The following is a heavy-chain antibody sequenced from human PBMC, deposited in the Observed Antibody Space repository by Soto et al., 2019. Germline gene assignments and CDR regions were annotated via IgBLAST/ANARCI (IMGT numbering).Heavy chain of an antibody. Sequence: PSETLSLTCAVYGGSFSGYYWSWIRQPPGKGLEWIGEINHSGSTNYNPSLKSRVTISVDTSKNQFSLKLSSVTAADTAVYYCARGEQQQLAFDYWGQGTLVTVSS. CDR2: INHSGST. V-gene: IGHV4-34*01. CDR1: GGSFSGYY. D-gene: IGHD6-13*01. CDR3: ARGEQQQLAFDY. J-gene: IGHJ4*02.